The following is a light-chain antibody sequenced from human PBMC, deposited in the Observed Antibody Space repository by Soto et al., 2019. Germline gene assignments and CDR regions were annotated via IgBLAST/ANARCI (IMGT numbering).Light chain of an antibody. CDR3: QQHNNWPPWT. CDR1: QSVSSN. V-gene: IGKV3-15*01. Sequence: EIVMKQSPATLSVSPGERATLSCRASQSVSSNLAWYQQKPGQAPRLLMYGASTRATGIPDRFSGSGSGTEFTLTISSLQSEDFAVYYCQQHNNWPPWTFGQGTKVELK. CDR2: GAS. J-gene: IGKJ1*01.